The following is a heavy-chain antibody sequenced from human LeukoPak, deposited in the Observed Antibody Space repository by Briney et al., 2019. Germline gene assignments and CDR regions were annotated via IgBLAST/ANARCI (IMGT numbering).Heavy chain of an antibody. CDR3: ARGPKFAIRMIVVVTKGHFDY. J-gene: IGHJ4*02. V-gene: IGHV3-21*01. CDR2: ISSSSSYI. D-gene: IGHD3-22*01. CDR1: GFTLSSYS. Sequence: GGSLRLSCAASGFTLSSYSMNWVRQAPGKGLEWVSSISSSSSYIYYADSVKGRSAISRDSSKNTLYLQMNSLRVEDTAVYYCARGPKFAIRMIVVVTKGHFDYWGQGTLVTVSS.